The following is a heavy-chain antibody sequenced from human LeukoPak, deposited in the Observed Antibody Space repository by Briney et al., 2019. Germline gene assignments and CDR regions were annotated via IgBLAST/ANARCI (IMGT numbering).Heavy chain of an antibody. Sequence: PSETLSLTCTVSGDSISTSDYYWSCIRQPPGKGLECIGYIYHSGSTYYNPSLKSRVTISVDRSKNQFSLKLSSVTAADTAVYYCARDPYDYPASSSYWGQGTLVTVSS. CDR3: ARDPYDYPASSSY. J-gene: IGHJ4*02. CDR1: GDSISTSDYY. D-gene: IGHD4-11*01. CDR2: IYHSGST. V-gene: IGHV4-30-2*01.